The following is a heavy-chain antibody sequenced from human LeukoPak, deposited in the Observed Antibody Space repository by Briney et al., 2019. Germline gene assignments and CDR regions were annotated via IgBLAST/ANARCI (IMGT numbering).Heavy chain of an antibody. CDR2: IYYTGAT. CDR1: GGSISSYY. V-gene: IGHV4-59*08. J-gene: IGHJ4*02. CDR3: ARYGGSGWVIGN. D-gene: IGHD6-19*01. Sequence: SETLSLTRTVSGGSISSYYWTWIRQPPGKGLEWIGYIYYTGATSYNPSLKSRVTISVDTSKKQFSLKLTSVTAADTAVYYCARYGGSGWVIGNWGQGTLVTVSS.